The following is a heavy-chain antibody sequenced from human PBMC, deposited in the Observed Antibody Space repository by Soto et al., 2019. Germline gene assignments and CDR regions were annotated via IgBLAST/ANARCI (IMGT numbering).Heavy chain of an antibody. CDR2: IYYSGST. D-gene: IGHD6-13*01. Sequence: PSETLSLTCTVSGGSISSGGYYWSWIRQHPGRGLEWIGYIYYSGSTYYNPSLKSRVTISVDTSKNQFPLKLSSVTAADTAVYYCARSYSSHVFDWFDPWGQGTLVTVSS. CDR3: ARSYSSHVFDWFDP. J-gene: IGHJ5*02. V-gene: IGHV4-31*03. CDR1: GGSISSGGYY.